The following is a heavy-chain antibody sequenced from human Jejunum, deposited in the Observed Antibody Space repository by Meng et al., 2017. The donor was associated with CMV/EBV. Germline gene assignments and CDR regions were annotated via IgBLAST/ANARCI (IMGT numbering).Heavy chain of an antibody. Sequence: QGQLQESGPGFVKPSETLSLTCTVSGGSINNYYGSWIRHSAGKGLEWIGRFYSSDTYNYHPSLNSRVTMSLDTSKKQFSLILSSVTAADTARYYCARGPGASTREGFDHWGLGTLVTVSS. J-gene: IGHJ4*02. D-gene: IGHD1-26*01. CDR2: FYSSDTY. CDR1: GGSINNYY. V-gene: IGHV4-4*07. CDR3: ARGPGASTREGFDH.